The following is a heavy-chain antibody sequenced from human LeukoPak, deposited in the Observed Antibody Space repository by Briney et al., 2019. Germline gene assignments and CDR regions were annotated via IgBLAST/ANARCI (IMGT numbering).Heavy chain of an antibody. V-gene: IGHV1-46*01. CDR3: ARDTSSGWYDY. D-gene: IGHD6-19*01. CDR2: INPSGGST. CDR1: GYTFTSYY. Sequence: ASVKVSCKASGYTFTSYYMHWVRQAPGQGLEWMGIINPSGGSTSYAQKFQGRVTMTRDTSTSTVYMELSSLGSEDTAVYYCARDTSSGWYDYWGQGTLVTVSS. J-gene: IGHJ4*02.